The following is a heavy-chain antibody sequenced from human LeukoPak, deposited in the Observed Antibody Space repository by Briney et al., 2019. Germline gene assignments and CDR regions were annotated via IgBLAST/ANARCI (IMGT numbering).Heavy chain of an antibody. V-gene: IGHV3-66*01. J-gene: IGHJ4*02. CDR1: GFAVSSKY. D-gene: IGHD5-12*01. Sequence: PGGSLRLSCAASGFAVSSKYMNWVRQAPGKGLEWLSVFYSGGSTDYADSVKGRFTMSRDNSKNTLYLQMNSLRAEDTAVYYCARGRGYSGYDESYPFDYWGQGTLVTVSS. CDR3: ARGRGYSGYDESYPFDY. CDR2: FYSGGST.